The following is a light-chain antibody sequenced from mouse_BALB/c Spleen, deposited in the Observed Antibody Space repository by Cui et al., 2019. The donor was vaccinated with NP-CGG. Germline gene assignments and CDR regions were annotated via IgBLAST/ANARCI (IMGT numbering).Light chain of an antibody. V-gene: IGLV1*01. CDR1: TGAVTTSNY. J-gene: IGLJ3*01. CDR2: ATN. CDR3: ALWYRNPPLI. Sequence: QAVVTQVSAPTTSPGETVTLTCRASTGAVTTSNYANWVQEKPDHSLTGVIGATNSRAPGVPARFSGSLIGDKAALTITGAQTEDEAIYFCALWYRNPPLIFGSGTKVTVL.